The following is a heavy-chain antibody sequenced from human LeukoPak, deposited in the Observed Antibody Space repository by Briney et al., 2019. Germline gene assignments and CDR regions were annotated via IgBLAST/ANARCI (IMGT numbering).Heavy chain of an antibody. CDR3: ARGGVQSDYDFWSGYYEC. CDR2: IYPGDSDT. Sequence: GESLKISCKGSGYSFTSYWIGWVRQMPGKGLEWMGIIYPGDSDTRYSPSFQGQVTISADKSISTAYLQWSSLKASDTAMYYCARGGVQSDYDFWSGYYECWGQGTLVTVSS. D-gene: IGHD3-3*01. J-gene: IGHJ4*02. CDR1: GYSFTSYW. V-gene: IGHV5-51*01.